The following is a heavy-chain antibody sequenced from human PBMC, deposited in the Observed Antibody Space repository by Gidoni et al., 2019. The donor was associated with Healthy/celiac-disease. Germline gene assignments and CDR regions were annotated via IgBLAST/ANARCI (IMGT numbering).Heavy chain of an antibody. D-gene: IGHD6-19*01. CDR1: GFPFRSYA. Sequence: QVHLVESGGGVVQPGRSLRLSCASSGFPFRSYAMHWVRKAPGKGMEWVAVISYDVSNKYYADSVKGRFTISRDNSKNTRYLQMNSLRAEDTAVYYCARDRAVAGTSGGLDYWGQGTLVTVSS. CDR3: ARDRAVAGTSGGLDY. J-gene: IGHJ4*02. V-gene: IGHV3-30-3*01. CDR2: ISYDVSNK.